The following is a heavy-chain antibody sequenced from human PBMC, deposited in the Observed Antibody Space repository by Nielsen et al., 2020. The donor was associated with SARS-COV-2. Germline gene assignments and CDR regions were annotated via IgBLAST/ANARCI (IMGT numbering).Heavy chain of an antibody. D-gene: IGHD3-22*01. CDR1: GFTFSSYS. V-gene: IGHV3-21*01. J-gene: IGHJ6*02. Sequence: GESLKISCAASGFTFSSYSMNWVRQAPGKGLEWVSSISSSSSYIYYADSVKGRFTISRDNAKNSLYLQMNSLRAEDTAVYYCARDQLFGMIVVTDYYYYGMDVWGQGTTVTVSS. CDR2: ISSSSSYI. CDR3: ARDQLFGMIVVTDYYYYGMDV.